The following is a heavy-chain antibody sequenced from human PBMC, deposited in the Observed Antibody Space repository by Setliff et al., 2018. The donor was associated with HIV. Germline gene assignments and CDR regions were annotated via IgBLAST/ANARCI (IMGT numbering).Heavy chain of an antibody. Sequence: PGGSLRLSCAASGFTVSSNYMTWVRQAPGKGLEWVSVINNSGSTKYADSVKGRFTISRDNSKNTVFLQMNSLRAEDTAVYYCARDRQIAAAGRSNYYCGMDVWGQGTTVTVS. CDR3: ARDRQIAAAGRSNYYCGMDV. J-gene: IGHJ6*02. D-gene: IGHD6-13*01. CDR2: INNSGST. CDR1: GFTVSSNY. V-gene: IGHV3-53*01.